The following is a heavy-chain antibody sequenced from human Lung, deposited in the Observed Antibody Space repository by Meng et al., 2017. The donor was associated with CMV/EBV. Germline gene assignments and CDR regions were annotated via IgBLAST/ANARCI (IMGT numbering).Heavy chain of an antibody. D-gene: IGHD2-21*01. J-gene: IGHJ4*02. CDR1: GFTFSSSW. CDR2: IKHDGSEK. CDR3: ANSGLAGGAW. V-gene: IGHV3-7*01. Sequence: GGSLRLSCVASGFTFSSSWMSWVRRAPGKGLEWVATIKHDGSEKHHGDSAKGRFTISRDNAKNSLFLQMDSLRAEDTAVYYCANSGLAGGAWWGQGTLVTVSS.